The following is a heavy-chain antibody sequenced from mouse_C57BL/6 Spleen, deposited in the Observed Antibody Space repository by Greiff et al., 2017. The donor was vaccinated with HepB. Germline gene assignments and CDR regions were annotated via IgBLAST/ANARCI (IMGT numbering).Heavy chain of an antibody. CDR2: IYPGDGDT. D-gene: IGHD1-1*01. CDR3: ARSVITTVVAPLYAMDY. J-gene: IGHJ4*01. V-gene: IGHV1-82*01. CDR1: GYAFSSSW. Sequence: VMLVESGPELVKPGASVKISCKASGYAFSSSWMNWVKQRPGKGLEWIGRIYPGDGDTNYNGKFKGKATLTADKSSSTAYMQLSSLTSEDSAVDFCARSVITTVVAPLYAMDYWGQGTSVTVSS.